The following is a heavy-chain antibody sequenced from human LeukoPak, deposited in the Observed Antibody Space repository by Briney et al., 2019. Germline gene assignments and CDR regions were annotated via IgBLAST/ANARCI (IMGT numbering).Heavy chain of an antibody. Sequence: PSVTLSLTCTVSGYSISRGYYWGWIRQPPAKGLEWIGNIYYNGITYYNPSLNSRVTISLNPTQNQLSLKLSSVTAADTAVYYCARAGGPLYYYDSSGFWHYYYYMDVWGKGTTVTICS. J-gene: IGHJ6*03. CDR2: IYYNGIT. CDR3: ARAGGPLYYYDSSGFWHYYYYMDV. D-gene: IGHD3-22*01. CDR1: GYSISRGYY. V-gene: IGHV4-38-2*02.